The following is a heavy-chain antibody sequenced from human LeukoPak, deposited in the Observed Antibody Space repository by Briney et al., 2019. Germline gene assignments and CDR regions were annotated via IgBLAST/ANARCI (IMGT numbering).Heavy chain of an antibody. Sequence: PSETLSLTCTVSGGSISSGGYYWSWIRQHPGKGLEWIGYIYYSGSTYYNPSLKSRVTISVDTSKNQFSLKLSSVTAADTAVYYCASDIGLGIRMGPMDVWGQGTTVTVSS. CDR3: ASDIGLGIRMGPMDV. V-gene: IGHV4-31*03. CDR2: IYYSGST. J-gene: IGHJ6*02. CDR1: GGSISSGGYY. D-gene: IGHD1-14*01.